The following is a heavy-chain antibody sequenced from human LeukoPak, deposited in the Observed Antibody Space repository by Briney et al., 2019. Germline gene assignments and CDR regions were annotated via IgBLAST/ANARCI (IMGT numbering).Heavy chain of an antibody. CDR2: ISAYNGNT. CDR1: VYTFTSYG. J-gene: IGHJ4*02. CDR3: ARGPDDYYDSSGYYSRDY. D-gene: IGHD3-22*01. V-gene: IGHV1-18*01. Sequence: ASVKVSCKASVYTFTSYGISWVRQAPGQGLEWMGWISAYNGNTKYAQKLQGRVTMTTDTSTSTAYMELRRLRSDDTAVYYCARGPDDYYDSSGYYSRDYWGQGTLVTVSS.